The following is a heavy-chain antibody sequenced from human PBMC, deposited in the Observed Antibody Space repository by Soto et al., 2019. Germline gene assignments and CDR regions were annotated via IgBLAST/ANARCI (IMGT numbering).Heavy chain of an antibody. V-gene: IGHV2-5*02. D-gene: IGHD2-21*02. Sequence: QITLKESGPTLVRPTQPLTLTCTFSGFSLSTSGVGVGWIRQPPGKALEWLALIYWDDDKRYSPSLKIRLTITKDTTKNQLVLTLTNMDPVDTSTYDCAHSLCGADCLQSYPSHYYYGMDVWGQGTTVTVSS. CDR1: GFSLSTSGVG. J-gene: IGHJ6*02. CDR2: IYWDDDK. CDR3: AHSLCGADCLQSYPSHYYYGMDV.